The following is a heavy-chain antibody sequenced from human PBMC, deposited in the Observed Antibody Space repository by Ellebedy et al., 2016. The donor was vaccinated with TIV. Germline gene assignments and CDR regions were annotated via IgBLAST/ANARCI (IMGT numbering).Heavy chain of an antibody. V-gene: IGHV4-39*01. J-gene: IGHJ4*02. D-gene: IGHD3-3*01. CDR3: GRWLEGFDY. CDR1: GGSISSSSYY. Sequence: SETLSLTXTVSGGSISSSSYYWGWIRQPPGKGLEWIGSIYYSGSTYYNPSLKSRVTISVDTSKNQFSLKLSSVTAADTAVYYCGRWLEGFDYWGQGTLVTVSS. CDR2: IYYSGST.